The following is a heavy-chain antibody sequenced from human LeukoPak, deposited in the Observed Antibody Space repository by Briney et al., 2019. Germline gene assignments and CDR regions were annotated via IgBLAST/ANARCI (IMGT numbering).Heavy chain of an antibody. CDR2: IYYSGST. D-gene: IGHD6-19*01. CDR1: GGSISSYY. J-gene: IGHJ5*02. V-gene: IGHV4-59*01. Sequence: SETLSLTCTVSGGSISSYYWSWIRQPPGKGLEWIGYIYYSGSTNYNPSLKSRVTISVDTSKNQFSLKLSSVTAADTAVYYCARATGDYSSGWFGGLGPNWFDPWGQGTLVTVSS. CDR3: ARATGDYSSGWFGGLGPNWFDP.